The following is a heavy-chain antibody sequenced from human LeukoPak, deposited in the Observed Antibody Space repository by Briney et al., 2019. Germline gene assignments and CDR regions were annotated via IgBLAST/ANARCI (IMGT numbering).Heavy chain of an antibody. V-gene: IGHV4-59*01. Sequence: SETLSLTCTVSGGSISSYYWSWIRQPPGKGLEWIGYIYYSGSTNYNPSLKSRVTISVDTSKNQFSLKLSSVTAADTAVYYCAKVLYYYGSGTSYYFDHWGQGTLVTVSS. CDR1: GGSISSYY. J-gene: IGHJ4*02. CDR3: AKVLYYYGSGTSYYFDH. D-gene: IGHD3-10*01. CDR2: IYYSGST.